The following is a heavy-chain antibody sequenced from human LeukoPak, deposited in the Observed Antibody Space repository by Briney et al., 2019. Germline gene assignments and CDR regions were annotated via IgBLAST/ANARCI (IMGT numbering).Heavy chain of an antibody. D-gene: IGHD3-16*01. Sequence: GGSLRLSCAASGFIFSTYGMYWVRQAPGKGLEWVAFIRHDGSIKNYADSVKGRSTISRDNSKNTLYLQMNSLRAEDTAVYYCAKDSLAGIDYWGQGTLVTVSS. CDR1: GFIFSTYG. CDR3: AKDSLAGIDY. CDR2: IRHDGSIK. V-gene: IGHV3-30*02. J-gene: IGHJ4*02.